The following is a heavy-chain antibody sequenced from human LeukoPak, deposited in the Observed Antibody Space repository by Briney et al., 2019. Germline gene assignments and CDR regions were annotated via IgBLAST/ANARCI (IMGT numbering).Heavy chain of an antibody. V-gene: IGHV3-48*01. J-gene: IGHJ5*02. CDR3: AGYGDYAP. CDR1: GFTFSKHN. CDR2: ISTSSTTM. D-gene: IGHD4-17*01. Sequence: GESLRLSCAASGFTFSKHNMNWVRQAPGKGLEWVSYISTSSTTMYYADSVKGRFTISRDNAKNLLYLQMNSLRAEDTAVYYCAGYGDYAPWGQGTLVTVSS.